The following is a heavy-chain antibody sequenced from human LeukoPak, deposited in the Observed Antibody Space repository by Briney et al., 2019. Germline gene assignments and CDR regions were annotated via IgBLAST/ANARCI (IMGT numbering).Heavy chain of an antibody. J-gene: IGHJ4*02. V-gene: IGHV3-33*08. Sequence: GGSLRLSCAASGFTFSSYWMSWVRQAPGKGLEWVAVIWYDGSNKYYADSVKGRFTISRDNSKNTLYLQMNSLRAEDTAVYYCAREWRYSGSYSAPNGGDYWGQGTLVTVSS. CDR2: IWYDGSNK. CDR1: GFTFSSYW. D-gene: IGHD1-26*01. CDR3: AREWRYSGSYSAPNGGDY.